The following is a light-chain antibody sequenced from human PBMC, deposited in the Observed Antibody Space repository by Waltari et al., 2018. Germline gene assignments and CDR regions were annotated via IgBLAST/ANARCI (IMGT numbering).Light chain of an antibody. J-gene: IGLJ3*02. CDR1: SKDVGAHNL. Sequence: QSALTQPDSVSGSLGQSISISCASTSKDVGAHNLVPWYQQYPGSAPKLVIYEVTNRPSGISSRFSGSKSGNTASLTISGLQSEDEAEYFCSSYSTTFTVLFGGGTKVTV. CDR3: SSYSTTFTVL. CDR2: EVT. V-gene: IGLV2-14*01.